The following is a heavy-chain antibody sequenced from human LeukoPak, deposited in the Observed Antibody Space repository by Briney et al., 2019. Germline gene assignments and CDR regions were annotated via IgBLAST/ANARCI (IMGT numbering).Heavy chain of an antibody. D-gene: IGHD5-12*01. Sequence: GGSLRLSCAASGFTFSSYWMSWVRQAPGKGLEWVANIKQDGSEKYYADSVKGRFSISRDNAKNSLYLQMNSLRAEDTAMYHCARDRYVSSIWGQGTMVTVSS. CDR3: ARDRYVSSI. CDR1: GFTFSSYW. V-gene: IGHV3-7*03. CDR2: IKQDGSEK. J-gene: IGHJ3*02.